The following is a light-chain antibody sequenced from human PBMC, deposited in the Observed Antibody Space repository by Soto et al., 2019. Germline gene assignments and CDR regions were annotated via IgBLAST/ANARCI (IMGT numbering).Light chain of an antibody. CDR3: HVWDSDSDHPV. Sequence: SYELTQSPSVSVAPGKTATIPCGGNNIGSKSVRWYQQKPGQAPVLVINNEVDRPSGIPERFSGSNSGNTATLTITRVDAGDEADYYCHVWDSDSDHPVFGGGTKLTVL. CDR2: NEV. J-gene: IGLJ2*01. V-gene: IGLV3-21*04. CDR1: NIGSKS.